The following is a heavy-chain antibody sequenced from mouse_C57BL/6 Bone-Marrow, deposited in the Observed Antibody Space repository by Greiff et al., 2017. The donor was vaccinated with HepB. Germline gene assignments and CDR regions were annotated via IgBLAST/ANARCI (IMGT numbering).Heavy chain of an antibody. CDR3: ARSRRVLRTY. Sequence: VQWVESGAELARPGASVKLSCKASGYTFTSYGISWVKQRTGQGLEWIGEIYPRSGNTYYNEKFKGKATLTADKSSSTAYMELRSLTSEDSAVYFCARSRRVLRTYWGQGTTLTVSS. CDR2: IYPRSGNT. D-gene: IGHD1-1*01. V-gene: IGHV1-81*01. J-gene: IGHJ2*01. CDR1: GYTFTSYG.